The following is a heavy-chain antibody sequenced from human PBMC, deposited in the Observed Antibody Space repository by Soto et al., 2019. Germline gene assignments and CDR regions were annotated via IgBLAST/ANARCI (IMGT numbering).Heavy chain of an antibody. J-gene: IGHJ4*02. CDR2: IFYSGHL. CDR1: GASFETYY. Sequence: QVQLQESGPGLVKPSETLSLTCAVSGASFETYYWSWIRQPPGKGLEWIGYIFYSGHLKYNPSLKSRLTISVDPSKNQISLRPTSVTAADTAVYYFAREGGGYRFDYWGQGTLVTVSS. CDR3: AREGGGYRFDY. D-gene: IGHD1-26*01. V-gene: IGHV4-59*01.